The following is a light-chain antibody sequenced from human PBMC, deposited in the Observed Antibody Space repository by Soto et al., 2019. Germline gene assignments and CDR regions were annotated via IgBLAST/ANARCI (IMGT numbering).Light chain of an antibody. V-gene: IGLV2-14*01. CDR2: DVY. CDR3: SSYTTRSTVV. CDR1: SSDVGGYNY. J-gene: IGLJ2*01. Sequence: QSVLTQPASVSGSPGQSITISCTGTSSDVGGYNYVSWFHQHPGKAPNLMIYDVYRRPSGVSYRFSGSKSGNTASLTISGLQAEDEADYYCSSYTTRSTVVFGGGTKVTVL.